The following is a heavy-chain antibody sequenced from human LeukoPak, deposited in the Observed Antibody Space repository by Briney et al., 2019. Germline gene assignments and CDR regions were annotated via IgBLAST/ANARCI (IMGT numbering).Heavy chain of an antibody. J-gene: IGHJ2*01. CDR1: GFTFSPYA. Sequence: GSLRLSCAASGFTFSPYAMYWVRQAPGKGLEWVAVISYDGTDKYYADFVKGRFIISRDNSKNTLYLQMNSLRAEDTAVYYCARDGPSDSDWYFDLWGRGTLVTVSS. D-gene: IGHD2-21*02. CDR3: ARDGPSDSDWYFDL. CDR2: ISYDGTDK. V-gene: IGHV3-30*04.